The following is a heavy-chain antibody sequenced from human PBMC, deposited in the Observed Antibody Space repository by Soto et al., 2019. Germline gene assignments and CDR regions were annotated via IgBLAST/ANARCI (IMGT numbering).Heavy chain of an antibody. CDR2: IYYSGST. J-gene: IGHJ4*02. D-gene: IGHD4-4*01. CDR1: GDSISSLDYY. CDR3: ARGNPKTTITSFDH. V-gene: IGHV4-30-4*01. Sequence: PSETLSLTCTVSGDSISSLDYYWSWIRQSPGEGLEWIGYIYYSGSTYYNPSLKSRITISVDTSKNQFSLKVNSVTAADTAVYYCARGNPKTTITSFDHWGQGTPVTVSS.